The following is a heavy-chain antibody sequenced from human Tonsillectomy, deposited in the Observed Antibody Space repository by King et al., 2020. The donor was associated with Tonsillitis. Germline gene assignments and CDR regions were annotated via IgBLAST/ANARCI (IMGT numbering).Heavy chain of an antibody. Sequence: VQLQESGPGLVKPSETLSLTCAVSGYSISSGYYWGWIRQPPGKGLEWIGSIYHSGSTYYNPSLKSRVTISVDTSKNQFSLKLSSVTAAATAVYYCAREGWRLARSGGIDYWGQGTLVTVSS. V-gene: IGHV4-38-2*02. CDR1: GYSISSGYY. CDR3: AREGWRLARSGGIDY. D-gene: IGHD3-16*01. J-gene: IGHJ4*02. CDR2: IYHSGST.